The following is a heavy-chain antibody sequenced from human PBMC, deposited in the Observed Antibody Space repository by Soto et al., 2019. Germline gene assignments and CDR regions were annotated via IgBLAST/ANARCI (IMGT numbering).Heavy chain of an antibody. J-gene: IGHJ3*02. Sequence: EVQLVESGGGLVQPGGSLRLSCAASGFTFSSYSMNWVRQAPGKGLEWVSYISSSSSTIYYADSVKGRFTISRDNAKNSLYLQMNSLRDEDTAVYYCAEGLLSDHDAFDIWGQGTMVTVSS. CDR2: ISSSSSTI. CDR3: AEGLLSDHDAFDI. CDR1: GFTFSSYS. V-gene: IGHV3-48*02. D-gene: IGHD2-21*02.